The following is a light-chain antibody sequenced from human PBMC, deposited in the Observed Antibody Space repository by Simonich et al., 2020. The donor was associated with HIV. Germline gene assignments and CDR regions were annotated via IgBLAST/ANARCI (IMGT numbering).Light chain of an antibody. CDR1: ESISSW. J-gene: IGKJ2*01. CDR3: QQYNTYSYT. CDR2: KAS. Sequence: DIQLTQSPSFLSTSVGDRVTITCRASESISSWLAWYQQKSGKAPKLLIYKASTLESGVPSRFSGSGSGTEFTLTISSLQPDDFATYYCQQYNTYSYTFGQGTKLEIK. V-gene: IGKV1-5*03.